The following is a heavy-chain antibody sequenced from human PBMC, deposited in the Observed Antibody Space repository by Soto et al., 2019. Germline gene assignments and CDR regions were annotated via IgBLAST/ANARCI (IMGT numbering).Heavy chain of an antibody. J-gene: IGHJ4*02. CDR3: ARGLWFGAPIRSSYYFDY. Sequence: QVQLVQSGAEVKKPGASVKVSCKASGYTFTSYDINWVRQATGQGLEWMGWMNPNSGNTGYAHKFQGRVTMTRNTSISTAYMEPSSLRSEDTAVYYCARGLWFGAPIRSSYYFDYLGQGTLVTVSP. CDR2: MNPNSGNT. V-gene: IGHV1-8*01. D-gene: IGHD3-10*01. CDR1: GYTFTSYD.